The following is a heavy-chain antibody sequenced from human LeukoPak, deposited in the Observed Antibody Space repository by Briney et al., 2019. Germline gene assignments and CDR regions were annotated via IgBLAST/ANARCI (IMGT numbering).Heavy chain of an antibody. CDR1: GFTFSSYS. D-gene: IGHD3-22*01. J-gene: IGHJ4*02. Sequence: PGGSLRLSCAASGFTFSSYSMNWVRQAPGKGLEWVSYISSSSSTIYYADSVEGRFTISRDNAKNSLYLQMNSLRAEDAAVYYCARGTYDSINGADYWGQGTLVTVSS. V-gene: IGHV3-48*04. CDR3: ARGTYDSINGADY. CDR2: ISSSSSTI.